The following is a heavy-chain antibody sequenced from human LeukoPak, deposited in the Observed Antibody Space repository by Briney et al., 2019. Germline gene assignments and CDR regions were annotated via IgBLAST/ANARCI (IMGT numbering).Heavy chain of an antibody. V-gene: IGHV3-30*02. CDR2: IRYDGSNK. J-gene: IGHJ3*01. CDR1: GFTFSSYS. D-gene: IGHD3-22*01. CDR3: ANLSPSSEYYYDSSGF. Sequence: GGSLRLSCAASGFTFSSYSMNWVRQAPGKGLEWVAFIRYDGSNKYYADSVKGRFTISRDNSKNTLYLQMNSLRAEDTAVYYCANLSPSSEYYYDSSGFWGQGTMVTVSS.